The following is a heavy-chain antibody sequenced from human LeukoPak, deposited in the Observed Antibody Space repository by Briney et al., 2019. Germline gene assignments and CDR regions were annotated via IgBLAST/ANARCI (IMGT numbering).Heavy chain of an antibody. CDR3: ARDGGLRYFDWLPNYYYYYMDV. J-gene: IGHJ6*03. D-gene: IGHD3-9*01. Sequence: ASVKVSCKASGYTFTSYGISWVRQAPGQGLEWMGWISAYNGNTNYAQKLQGRVTMTTDTSTSTAYMELRSLRSDDTAVYYCARDGGLRYFDWLPNYYYYYMDVWGKGTTVTVSS. V-gene: IGHV1-18*01. CDR2: ISAYNGNT. CDR1: GYTFTSYG.